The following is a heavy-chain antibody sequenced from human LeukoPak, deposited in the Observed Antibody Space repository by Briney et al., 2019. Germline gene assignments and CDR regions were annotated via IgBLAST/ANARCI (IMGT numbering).Heavy chain of an antibody. V-gene: IGHV4-39*07. CDR2: IFYRGST. Sequence: SETLSLTCTVSDGSINTPNYYWGWIRQPPGKGLEWIGNIFYRGSTYYGPSLKSRVTISLDTSKNQFSLNLNSVTAADTAVYYCARVSYDSSGYYYGNDYWGQGTLVTVSS. CDR1: DGSINTPNYY. J-gene: IGHJ4*02. D-gene: IGHD3-22*01. CDR3: ARVSYDSSGYYYGNDY.